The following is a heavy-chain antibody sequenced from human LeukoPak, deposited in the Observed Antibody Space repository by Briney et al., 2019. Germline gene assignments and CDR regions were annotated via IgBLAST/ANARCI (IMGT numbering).Heavy chain of an antibody. V-gene: IGHV4-34*01. D-gene: IGHD2/OR15-2a*01. CDR2: INHSGST. J-gene: IGHJ5*02. Sequence: PSETLSLTCAVYGGSFSGYYWSWIRQPPGEGLEWIGEINHSGSTNYNPSLKSRVTISVDTSKNQFSLKLSSVTAADTAVYYCARRYYRNWFDPWGQGTLVTVSS. CDR1: GGSFSGYY. CDR3: ARRYYRNWFDP.